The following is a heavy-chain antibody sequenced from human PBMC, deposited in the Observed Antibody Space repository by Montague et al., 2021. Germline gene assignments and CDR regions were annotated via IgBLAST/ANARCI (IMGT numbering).Heavy chain of an antibody. Sequence: SETLSLTCTVAGASITSNIYYWGWIRQWPGKGRERIGSIYYSGNSFYQPSLKSRITMAVDTSKNQFSLKLSSVTAADTAIYYCARVFSSWYVGWFDPWGQGTLVTVSS. CDR1: GASITSNIYY. J-gene: IGHJ5*02. CDR3: ARVFSSWYVGWFDP. V-gene: IGHV4-39*07. D-gene: IGHD6-13*01. CDR2: IYYSGNS.